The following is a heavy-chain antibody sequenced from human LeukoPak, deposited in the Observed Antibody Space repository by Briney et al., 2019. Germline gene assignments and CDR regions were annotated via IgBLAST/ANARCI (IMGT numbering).Heavy chain of an antibody. D-gene: IGHD3-22*01. CDR3: ARVSSGLDYYFDY. J-gene: IGHJ4*02. CDR1: GVSISSGGYY. Sequence: SETLSLTCTVSGVSISSGGYYWSWIRQHPGKGLEWIGYIYYSGSTYYNPSLKSRVTISVDTSKNQFSLKLSSVTAADTGVYYCARVSSGLDYYFDYWGQGTLVTVSS. CDR2: IYYSGST. V-gene: IGHV4-31*03.